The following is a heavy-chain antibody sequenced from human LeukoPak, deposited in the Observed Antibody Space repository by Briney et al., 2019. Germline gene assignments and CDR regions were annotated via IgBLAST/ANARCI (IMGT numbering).Heavy chain of an antibody. CDR3: ARRKDSGYDLGYFDY. CDR2: IYPGDSDT. D-gene: IGHD5-12*01. Sequence: GESLKISCKGSGSSFTSYWIGWVRQMPGKGLEWMGIIYPGDSDTRYSPSFQGQVTISADKSISTAYLQWSSLKASDTAMYYCARRKDSGYDLGYFDYWGQGTLVTVSS. CDR1: GSSFTSYW. J-gene: IGHJ4*02. V-gene: IGHV5-51*01.